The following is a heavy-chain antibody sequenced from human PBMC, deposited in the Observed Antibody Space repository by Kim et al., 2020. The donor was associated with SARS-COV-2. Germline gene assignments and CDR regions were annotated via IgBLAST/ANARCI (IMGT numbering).Heavy chain of an antibody. CDR3: AKGGSNWYFDY. V-gene: IGHV3-23*01. CDR2: IVGSDP. D-gene: IGHD2-15*01. Sequence: GGSLRLSCAASGFTFSSYAMSWVRQAPGKGLEGVAAIVGSDPYYAESVKGRFTISRDNSKNTLYLQMNSLRAEDPAVYYCAKGGSNWYFDYRGQGTLVTV. J-gene: IGHJ4*02. CDR1: GFTFSSYA.